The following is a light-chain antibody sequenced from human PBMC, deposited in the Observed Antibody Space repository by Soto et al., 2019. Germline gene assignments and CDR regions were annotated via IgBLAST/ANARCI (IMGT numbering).Light chain of an antibody. CDR1: QSLLQSNGHNY. V-gene: IGKV2-28*01. Sequence: DIVMTQSPLALPVTPGPPGSISFRAIQSLLQSNGHNYLEWYLQKPGQSPQLLIYLGFNRASGVPDRFSGSGSGTDFTLKISRVEAEDVGIYYCMQSAQTPRTFGKGTKVDIK. CDR2: LGF. CDR3: MQSAQTPRT. J-gene: IGKJ1*01.